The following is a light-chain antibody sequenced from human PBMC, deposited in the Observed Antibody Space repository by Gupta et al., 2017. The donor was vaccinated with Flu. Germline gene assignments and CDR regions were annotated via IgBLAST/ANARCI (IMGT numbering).Light chain of an antibody. CDR3: YSYVDTYTYV. V-gene: IGLV2-11*01. CDR1: SSDIAFFNY. Sequence: QSALTQSRSVSGSPGQSVIISCTGTSSDIAFFNYVSWYQQHPGKVPKLIIYDVTKRPSGVPDRFSASKSGNTASLTISGLQADDEADYYCYSYVDTYTYVFGPGTRVTVL. CDR2: DVT. J-gene: IGLJ1*01.